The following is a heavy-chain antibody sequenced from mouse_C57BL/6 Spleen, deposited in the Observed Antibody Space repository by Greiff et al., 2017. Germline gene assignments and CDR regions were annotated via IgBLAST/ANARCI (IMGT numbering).Heavy chain of an antibody. Sequence: DVKLVESGGGLVQPGGSLSLSCAASGFTFTDYYMSWVRQPPGKALEWLGFIRNKANGYTTEYSASVKGRFTISRDNSQSILYLQMNALRAEDSATYYCARYGSSYGWYFDVWGTGTTVTVSS. V-gene: IGHV7-3*01. CDR1: GFTFTDYY. J-gene: IGHJ1*03. CDR2: IRNKANGYTT. D-gene: IGHD1-1*01. CDR3: ARYGSSYGWYFDV.